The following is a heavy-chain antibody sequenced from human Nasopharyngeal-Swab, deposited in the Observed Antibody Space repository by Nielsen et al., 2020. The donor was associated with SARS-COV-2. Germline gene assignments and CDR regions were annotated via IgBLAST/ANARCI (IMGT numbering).Heavy chain of an antibody. CDR3: ARDIGDGYNLLYYFDY. D-gene: IGHD5-24*01. CDR2: ISSSGKYI. Sequence: AGSLRLSCAASGFTPASYSMNWVRQAPGKGLAWVSSISSSGKYIYYANSVRGRFTISRDNAKSSLFLQMDSLRAEDTALYYCARDIGDGYNLLYYFDYWGPGTLVTVAS. V-gene: IGHV3-21*01. J-gene: IGHJ4*02. CDR1: GFTPASYS.